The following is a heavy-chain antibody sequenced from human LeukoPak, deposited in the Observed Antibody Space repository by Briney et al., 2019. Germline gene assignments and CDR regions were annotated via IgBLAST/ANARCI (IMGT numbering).Heavy chain of an antibody. J-gene: IGHJ4*02. Sequence: GGSLRLSCAASGFTLSSYSMNWVRQAPGKGLEWVSSISSSSSYIYYADSVKGRFTISRDNAKNSLYLQMNSLRAEDTAVYYCARVRSDYGDYGSLDYWGQGTLVTASS. CDR2: ISSSSSYI. CDR1: GFTLSSYS. CDR3: ARVRSDYGDYGSLDY. D-gene: IGHD4-17*01. V-gene: IGHV3-21*01.